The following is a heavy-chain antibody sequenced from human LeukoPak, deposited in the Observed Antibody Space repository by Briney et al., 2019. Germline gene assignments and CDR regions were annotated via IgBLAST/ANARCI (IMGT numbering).Heavy chain of an antibody. Sequence: KPGGSLRLSCAASGFTFSSYWMSWIRLPPGKGLEWIGEIKDGGITNYNPSPRSRVTISIDTSKNQLSLKLSSATAADTAVYYCVRGFSGVVGDYWGQGTLVTVSS. CDR3: VRGFSGVVGDY. D-gene: IGHD2/OR15-2a*01. CDR1: GFTFSSYW. V-gene: IGHV4-34*01. CDR2: IKDGGIT. J-gene: IGHJ4*02.